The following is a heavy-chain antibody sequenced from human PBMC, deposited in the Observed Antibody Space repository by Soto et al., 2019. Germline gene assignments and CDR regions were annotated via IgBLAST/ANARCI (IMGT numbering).Heavy chain of an antibody. V-gene: IGHV1-69*06. J-gene: IGHJ4*02. CDR2: TIPAFGTA. CDR1: GAGDTFSNYG. D-gene: IGHD1-1*01. CDR3: WRHDKTALPPLDS. Sequence: QVHLVQSGAEVKSPGSAVKVSCKVSGAGDTFSNYGLNWMRQAPVQGLEWMGGTIPAFGTANYAQKFQGRVTITADTSATTAYMELSSLRSDDTAVYYCWRHDKTALPPLDSWGQGTLVSVSS.